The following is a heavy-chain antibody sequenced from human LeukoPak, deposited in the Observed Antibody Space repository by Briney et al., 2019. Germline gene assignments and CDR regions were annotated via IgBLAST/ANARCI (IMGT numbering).Heavy chain of an antibody. D-gene: IGHD6-6*01. CDR3: ASASNIAASSDY. J-gene: IGHJ4*02. Sequence: ASVKVSCKASGYTFTRYYMHWVRQAPGQGLEWLGIISPSGVSTSYAQKFQGRVTMTRDTSTSTVYMELSSLTSEDTAVYYWASASNIAASSDYWGQGTLVTVSS. V-gene: IGHV1-46*01. CDR2: ISPSGVST. CDR1: GYTFTRYY.